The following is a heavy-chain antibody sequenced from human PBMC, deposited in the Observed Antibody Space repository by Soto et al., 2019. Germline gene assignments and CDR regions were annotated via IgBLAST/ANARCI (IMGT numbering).Heavy chain of an antibody. CDR3: ARREYYDSSGRDY. V-gene: IGHV4-39*01. CDR2: IYYSGST. J-gene: IGHJ4*02. Sequence: SETLSLTCTVSGGSISSSSYYWGWIRQPPGKGLEWIGSIYYSGSTYYNPSLKSRVTISVDTSKNQFSLKLSSVTAADTAVYYCARREYYDSSGRDYWGQGTLVTVSS. D-gene: IGHD3-22*01. CDR1: GGSISSSSYY.